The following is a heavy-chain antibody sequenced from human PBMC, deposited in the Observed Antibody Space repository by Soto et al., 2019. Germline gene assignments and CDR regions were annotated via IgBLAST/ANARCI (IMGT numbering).Heavy chain of an antibody. CDR3: AITLMYYYGSGSPYYFDY. J-gene: IGHJ4*02. D-gene: IGHD3-10*01. CDR1: GYSFTSYW. CDR2: IYPGDSDT. Sequence: GKSLKISCKGSGYSFTSYWIGWVRQMPGKGLEWMGIIYPGDSDTRYSPSFQGQVTISADKSISTAYLQWSSLKASDTAMYYCAITLMYYYGSGSPYYFDYWGQGTLVTV. V-gene: IGHV5-51*01.